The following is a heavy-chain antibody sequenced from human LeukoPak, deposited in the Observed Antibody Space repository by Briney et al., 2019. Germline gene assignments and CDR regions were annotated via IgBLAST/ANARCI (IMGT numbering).Heavy chain of an antibody. Sequence: GGSLRLSCAASGFTFSSYSMNWVRQAPGKGLEWVSSISSSSSYIYYADSVRGRFTISRDNAKNSLYLQMNSLRAEDTAVYYCARVSGYGDGFDYWGQGTLVTVSS. CDR1: GFTFSSYS. D-gene: IGHD5-12*01. J-gene: IGHJ4*02. CDR2: ISSSSSYI. CDR3: ARVSGYGDGFDY. V-gene: IGHV3-21*01.